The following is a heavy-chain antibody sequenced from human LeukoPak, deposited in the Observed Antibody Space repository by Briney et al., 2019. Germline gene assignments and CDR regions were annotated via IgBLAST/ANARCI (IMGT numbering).Heavy chain of an antibody. J-gene: IGHJ4*02. Sequence: GGSLRLSCAASGFTFSSYSMSRVRQAPGKGLEWVSLISGSGGSTYYADSVKGRFIISRDNSKNTLYLQMNSLRAEDTAVFYCAKEPRHCGGDCFSLLDYWGQGTLVTVSS. CDR2: ISGSGGST. CDR3: AKEPRHCGGDCFSLLDY. V-gene: IGHV3-23*01. CDR1: GFTFSSYS. D-gene: IGHD2-21*02.